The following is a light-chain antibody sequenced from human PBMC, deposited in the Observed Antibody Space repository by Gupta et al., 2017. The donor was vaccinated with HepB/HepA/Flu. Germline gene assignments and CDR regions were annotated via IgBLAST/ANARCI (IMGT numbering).Light chain of an antibody. Sequence: EIVLTQSPALLSLSPGERATLSCRASQSISDNLVWYRQKPGQAPRLIISRSSIRASGIPVRFSGSGYGTEFTLTISSLQSEDSGIYYCQEVDNWPMCSFGQWTRLEIK. V-gene: IGKV3-15*01. CDR3: QEVDNWPMCS. CDR2: RSS. J-gene: IGKJ2*04. CDR1: QSISDN.